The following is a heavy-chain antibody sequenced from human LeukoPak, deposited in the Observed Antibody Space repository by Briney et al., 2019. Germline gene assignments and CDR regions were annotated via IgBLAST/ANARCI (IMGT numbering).Heavy chain of an antibody. V-gene: IGHV3-48*03. D-gene: IGHD4-17*01. CDR1: GFTFSSYE. J-gene: IGHJ4*02. Sequence: PGGSLRLSCAASGFTFSSYEMKWVRQGRGKGLEWVSYISRSGSTIYYADSVKGRFTISRDNAKNSLYLQLNSLRAEDTAVYYCASVGYGDFYFDYWGQGTLVTVSS. CDR2: ISRSGSTI. CDR3: ASVGYGDFYFDY.